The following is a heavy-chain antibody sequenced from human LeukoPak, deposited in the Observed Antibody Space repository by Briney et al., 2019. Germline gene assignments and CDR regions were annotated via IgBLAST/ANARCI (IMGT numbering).Heavy chain of an antibody. Sequence: SETLSLTCTVSGGSIHNSNGYFWVWLRQPPGKGLEWIGSISYVGQTFYNSSLESRVTLSVDKSRNQFSLRLRSVTAADTAVFYCARLVYSDPNYFDYWGQGSLVTVSS. CDR3: ARLVYSDPNYFDY. D-gene: IGHD1-26*01. J-gene: IGHJ4*02. V-gene: IGHV4-39*01. CDR1: GGSIHNSNGYF. CDR2: ISYVGQT.